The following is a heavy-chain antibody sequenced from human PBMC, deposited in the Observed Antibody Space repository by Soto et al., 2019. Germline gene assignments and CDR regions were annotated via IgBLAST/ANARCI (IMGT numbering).Heavy chain of an antibody. V-gene: IGHV3-72*01. CDR3: VRHRGYDGRHPYFYEYAMDV. CDR1: GFSFSDRY. J-gene: IGHJ6*02. CDR2: ITNKANSYTT. Sequence: SGGSLRLSCAASGFSFSDRYMDWVRQAPGEGLEWIGRITNKANSYTTNYAASLKGRFTISRDDSKNSVYPHMNNLKIEDTAVYYCVRHRGYDGRHPYFYEYAMDVWGQGTTVTVSS. D-gene: IGHD5-12*01.